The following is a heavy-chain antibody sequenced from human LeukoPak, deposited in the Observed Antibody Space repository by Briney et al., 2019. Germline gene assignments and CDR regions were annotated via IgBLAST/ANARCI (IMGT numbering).Heavy chain of an antibody. V-gene: IGHV4-4*02. Sequence: SGTLSLTCGVSGGSITSTNWWTWVRQPPGKGLEWIGEIYHSGDTNYNPSLKSRVTISVDKSKNQFSLKLSSVTAADTAVYFCACGVAAAGWLYFDYWGQGSLVTVSS. CDR2: IYHSGDT. D-gene: IGHD6-13*01. CDR3: ACGVAAAGWLYFDY. J-gene: IGHJ4*02. CDR1: GGSITSTNW.